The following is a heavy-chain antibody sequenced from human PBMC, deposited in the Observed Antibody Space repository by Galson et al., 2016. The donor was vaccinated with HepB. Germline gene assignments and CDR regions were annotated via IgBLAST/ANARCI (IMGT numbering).Heavy chain of an antibody. J-gene: IGHJ4*02. V-gene: IGHV3-53*04. CDR2: IYSSGAT. CDR1: GLTVTRSY. Sequence: SLRLSCAASGLTVTRSYMTWVRQAPGKGLEWVSVIYSSGATYYADSVNGRFIMSRHSSKNTLDLQMNSLTTEDTAVYYCARGLVGSTTAFDSWGQGTLVAVSS. D-gene: IGHD2/OR15-2a*01. CDR3: ARGLVGSTTAFDS.